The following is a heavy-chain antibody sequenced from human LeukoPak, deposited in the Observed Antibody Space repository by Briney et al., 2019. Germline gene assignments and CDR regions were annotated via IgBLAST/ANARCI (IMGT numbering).Heavy chain of an antibody. V-gene: IGHV4-59*01. CDR2: IYYSGST. J-gene: IGHJ4*02. Sequence: SETLSLTCTVSGGSISSYYWSWIRQSPGKGLEWIGYIYYSGSTNYNPSLKSRVTISVDTSKNQFSLKLSSVTAADTAVYYCARSGIGSISFDYWGQGTLVTVSS. D-gene: IGHD3-10*01. CDR3: ARSGIGSISFDY. CDR1: GGSISSYY.